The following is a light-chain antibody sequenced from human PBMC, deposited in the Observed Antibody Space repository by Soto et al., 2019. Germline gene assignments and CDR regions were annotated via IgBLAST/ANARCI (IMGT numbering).Light chain of an antibody. CDR3: QQYGGSPIT. CDR1: QSVSNSF. CDR2: GAS. Sequence: IVLTQSPCTLSLSPGERATLSCRASQSVSNSFLAWYQQVPGQAPRFLIYGASSRATGVPDRFRGTGSGTDFTLTISRLEPEDFAVYYCQQYGGSPITFGQGTRLEIK. J-gene: IGKJ5*01. V-gene: IGKV3-20*01.